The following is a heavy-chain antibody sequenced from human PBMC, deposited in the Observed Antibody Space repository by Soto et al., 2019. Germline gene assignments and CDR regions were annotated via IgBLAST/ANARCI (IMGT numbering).Heavy chain of an antibody. CDR1: GYTITAHW. J-gene: IGHJ5*02. CDR3: ARVGILEWLPNSLGGWFDP. D-gene: IGHD3-3*01. Sequence: ASVKVSCKASGYTITAHWLHWVRQAPGQGLEWMGWINPKSGGTDYAQKFEDRVTMSRDTSINTAYMQLSRLTSDDTAVYYCARVGILEWLPNSLGGWFDPWGQGTLVTVSS. V-gene: IGHV1-2*02. CDR2: INPKSGGT.